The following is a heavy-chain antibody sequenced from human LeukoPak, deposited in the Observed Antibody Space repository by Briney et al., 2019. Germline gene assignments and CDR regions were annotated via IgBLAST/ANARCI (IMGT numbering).Heavy chain of an antibody. V-gene: IGHV4-39*07. CDR1: GGSIRSSYYY. Sequence: PSETLSLTCTVSGGSIRSSYYYWGWIRQPPGKGLEWIGSIYDSGSTYYNPSLKSRVTISVDKSKNQFSLKLSSVTAADTAVYYCARERSWLFTTRYYFDYWGQGTLVTVSS. J-gene: IGHJ4*02. D-gene: IGHD3-22*01. CDR2: IYDSGST. CDR3: ARERSWLFTTRYYFDY.